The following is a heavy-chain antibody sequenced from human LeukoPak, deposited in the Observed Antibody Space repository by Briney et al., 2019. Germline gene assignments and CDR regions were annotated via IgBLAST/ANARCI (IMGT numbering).Heavy chain of an antibody. V-gene: IGHV4-59*12. CDR2: IYYSGST. CDR1: GGSISSYY. CDR3: VRVKSGSISDS. D-gene: IGHD1-26*01. J-gene: IGHJ4*02. Sequence: SETLSLTCTVSGGSISSYYWSWIRQPPGKGLEWIGYIYYSGSTNYNPSLKSRVTISVDTSKNQFSLSLNSVTAADTAVYYCVRVKSGSISDSWGQGTLVTVSS.